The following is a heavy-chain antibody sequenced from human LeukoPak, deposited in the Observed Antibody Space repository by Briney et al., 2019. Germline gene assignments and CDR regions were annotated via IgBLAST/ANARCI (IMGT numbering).Heavy chain of an antibody. CDR3: ARFTYYYDSSGYYPPDY. J-gene: IGHJ4*02. Sequence: GGSLRLSCAASGFTVSSNYMSWVRQAPGKGLEWVSVIYSGGSTYYADSVKGRFTISRDNSKNTLYLQMNSLRAEDTAVYYCARFTYYYDSSGYYPPDYWGQGTLVTVSS. D-gene: IGHD3-22*01. V-gene: IGHV3-53*01. CDR2: IYSGGST. CDR1: GFTVSSNY.